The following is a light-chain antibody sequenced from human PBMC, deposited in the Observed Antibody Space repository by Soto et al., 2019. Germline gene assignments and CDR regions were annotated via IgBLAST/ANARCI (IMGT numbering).Light chain of an antibody. Sequence: DIQMTQSPSSLSASVGDRVAITCRASLSVATFLNWYQQRPGEAPKLLIYGATTLQSGVPARFRGSGSGTDFTLNITSLQRQDSATYYCQQSYGTPRTFGQGTKLEIK. V-gene: IGKV1-39*01. CDR2: GAT. J-gene: IGKJ2*01. CDR3: QQSYGTPRT. CDR1: LSVATF.